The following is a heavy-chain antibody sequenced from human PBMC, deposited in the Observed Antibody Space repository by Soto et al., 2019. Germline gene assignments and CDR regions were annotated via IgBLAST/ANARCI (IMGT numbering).Heavy chain of an antibody. Sequence: GGSLRLSCSASRFIFSSYAISWARQAPGKGIQWVSAITGSGSTTYYADSVKRRFIISRDNSKNTLYLDMNSLRAEPAAKYYCTTFFGATGGSDGWPWHLDYWGQGPVVPSSS. V-gene: IGHV3-23*01. CDR2: ITGSGSTT. J-gene: IGHJ4*02. CDR3: TTFFGATGGSDGWPWHLDY. D-gene: IGHD3-16*01. CDR1: RFIFSSYA.